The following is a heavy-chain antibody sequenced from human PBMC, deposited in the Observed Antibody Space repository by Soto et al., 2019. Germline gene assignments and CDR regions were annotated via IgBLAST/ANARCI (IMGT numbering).Heavy chain of an antibody. CDR2: IWYDGSNK. V-gene: IGHV3-33*01. CDR3: ARDYSGDHRYFGY. J-gene: IGHJ4*02. Sequence: QVQLVESGGGVVQPGRSLRLSCAASGFTFSSYGMHWVRQAPGKGLEWVAVIWYDGSNKYYADSVNGRFTISRDNSKNTLYLQMNGLRAEDTAVYYCARDYSGDHRYFGYWGQGTLVTVSS. CDR1: GFTFSSYG. D-gene: IGHD4-17*01.